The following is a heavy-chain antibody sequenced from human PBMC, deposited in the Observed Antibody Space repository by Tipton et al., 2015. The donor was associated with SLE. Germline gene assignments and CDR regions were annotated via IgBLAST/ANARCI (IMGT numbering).Heavy chain of an antibody. V-gene: IGHV3-66*02. CDR1: GFTVSSNY. CDR3: AVDCSGGSCYSGLDY. J-gene: IGHJ4*02. D-gene: IGHD2-15*01. Sequence: TLSLTCAASGFTVSSNYMSWVRQAPGKGLEWVSVIYSGGSTYYADSVKGRFTISRDNSKNTLYLQMNSLRAEDTAVYYCAVDCSGGSCYSGLDYWGQGTLVTVSS. CDR2: IYSGGST.